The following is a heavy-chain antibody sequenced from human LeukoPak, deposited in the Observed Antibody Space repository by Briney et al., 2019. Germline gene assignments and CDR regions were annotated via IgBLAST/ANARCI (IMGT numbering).Heavy chain of an antibody. CDR2: INPNSGGT. Sequence: ASVKVSCKASGYTFTGYYMHWVRQAPGQGLEWLGWINPNSGGTNYEHKFQGRVTMTRETSISTAYMELSRLRSDDTAVYYCARGYSSGWYNWFDRWGQGTLVTVYS. J-gene: IGHJ5*02. CDR3: ARGYSSGWYNWFDR. CDR1: GYTFTGYY. V-gene: IGHV1-2*07. D-gene: IGHD6-19*01.